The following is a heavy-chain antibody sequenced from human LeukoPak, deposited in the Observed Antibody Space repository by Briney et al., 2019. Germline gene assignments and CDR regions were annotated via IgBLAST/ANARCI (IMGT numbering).Heavy chain of an antibody. CDR3: ARARRMLYEDTYFDY. Sequence: GGSLRLSCAASGFTFSDYYMSWIRQAPGKGLEWVSYISSSGSTIYYADSVKGRFTISRDNAKNSLYLQMNSLRAEDTAVYYCARARRMLYEDTYFDYWGQGTLVTVSS. V-gene: IGHV3-11*04. D-gene: IGHD2-8*01. J-gene: IGHJ4*02. CDR1: GFTFSDYY. CDR2: ISSSGSTI.